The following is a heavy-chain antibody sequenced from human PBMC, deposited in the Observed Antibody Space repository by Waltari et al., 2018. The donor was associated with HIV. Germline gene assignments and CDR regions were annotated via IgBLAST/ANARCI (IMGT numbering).Heavy chain of an antibody. CDR3: ARGTPIVGAQNGVGTWFDP. CDR2: TYYRSKWYN. CDR1: GDSVSSNSAA. Sequence: QVQLQQSGPGLVKPSQTLPLTCAISGDSVSSNSAAWNWIRQSTSRGVEWLGRTYYRSKWYNDYAVSVKSRITINPDTSKNQFSLQLNSVTPEDTAVYYCARGTPIVGAQNGVGTWFDPWGQGTLVTVSS. J-gene: IGHJ5*02. V-gene: IGHV6-1*01. D-gene: IGHD1-26*01.